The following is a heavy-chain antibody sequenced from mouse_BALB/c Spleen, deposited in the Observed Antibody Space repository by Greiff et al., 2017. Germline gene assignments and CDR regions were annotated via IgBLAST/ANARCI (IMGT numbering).Heavy chain of an antibody. D-gene: IGHD1-1*01. V-gene: IGHV5-6-5*01. Sequence: EVQLQESGGGLVKPGGSLKLSCAASGFTFSSYAMSWVRQTPEKRLEWVASISSGGSTYYPDSVKGRFTISRDNARNILYLQMSSLRSEDTAMYYCAREGYYGSSRGYFDVWGAGTTVTVSS. CDR2: ISSGGST. J-gene: IGHJ1*01. CDR1: GFTFSSYA. CDR3: AREGYYGSSRGYFDV.